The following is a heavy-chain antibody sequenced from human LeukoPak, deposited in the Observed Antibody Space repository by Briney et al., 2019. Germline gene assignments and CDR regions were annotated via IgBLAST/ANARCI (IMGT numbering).Heavy chain of an antibody. V-gene: IGHV3-15*01. CDR3: ARDQRYSYGGAFDI. J-gene: IGHJ3*02. CDR2: IKSRTDGGTT. CDR1: GFTFSNAW. Sequence: RSGGSLRLSCAASGFTFSNAWMSWVRQAPGKGLEWVGRIKSRTDGGTTDYAAPVKGRFTISRDNAKNSLYLQMNSLRAEDTAVYYCARDQRYSYGGAFDIWGQGTMVTVSS. D-gene: IGHD5-18*01.